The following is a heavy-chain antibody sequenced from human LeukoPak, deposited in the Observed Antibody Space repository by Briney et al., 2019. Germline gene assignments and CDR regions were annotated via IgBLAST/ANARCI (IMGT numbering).Heavy chain of an antibody. D-gene: IGHD1-26*01. CDR2: IYWDDDK. CDR1: GFSLSTSGVG. CDR3: AKNRWDYYFDY. J-gene: IGHJ4*02. Sequence: SGPTLVKPTQTLALTCTFSGFSLSTSGVGVGWIRQPPGKALEWLALIYWDDDKRYSPSLKSRLTITKDTSKNQVVLTMTNMDPVDTATYYCAKNRWDYYFDYWGQGTLVTVSS. V-gene: IGHV2-5*02.